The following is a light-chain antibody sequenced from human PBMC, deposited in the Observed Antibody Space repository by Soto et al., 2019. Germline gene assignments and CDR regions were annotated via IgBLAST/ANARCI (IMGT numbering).Light chain of an antibody. CDR1: STDIGGYNY. Sequence: QSALTQPRSVSGSPGQSVTIPCTGTSTDIGGYNYVSWYQQHPGKAPKLIIYDVIKRPSGIPDRFSASKSGNTASLTISGLQAEDEAGYYFCSYAAYYTYVFGAGTKLTVL. CDR2: DVI. J-gene: IGLJ1*01. V-gene: IGLV2-11*01. CDR3: CSYAAYYTYV.